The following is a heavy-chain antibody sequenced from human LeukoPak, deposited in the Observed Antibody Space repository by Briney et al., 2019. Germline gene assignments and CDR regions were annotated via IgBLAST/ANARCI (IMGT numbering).Heavy chain of an antibody. CDR1: GGSISSSSYY. V-gene: IGHV4-39*07. CDR3: ARDRIGGSGSYDPLYYGMDV. J-gene: IGHJ6*02. CDR2: IYYSGST. D-gene: IGHD3-10*01. Sequence: SETLSLTCTVSGGSISSSSYYWGWIHQPPGKGLEWIGSIYYSGSTYYNPSLKSRVTISVDTSKNQFSLKLSSVTAADTAVYYCARDRIGGSGSYDPLYYGMDVWGQGTTVTVSS.